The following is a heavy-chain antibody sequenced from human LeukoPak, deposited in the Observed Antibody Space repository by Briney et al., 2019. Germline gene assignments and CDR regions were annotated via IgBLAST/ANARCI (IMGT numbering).Heavy chain of an antibody. CDR1: GGSISSSSYY. Sequence: SETLSLTCTVSGGSISSSSYYWGWIRQPPGKGLEWIGSIYYSGSTYYNPSLKSRVTISVDTSKNQFSLKLSSVTAADTAVYYCARALYSRSSGVWFDPWGQGTLVTVSS. CDR3: ARALYSRSSGVWFDP. D-gene: IGHD6-6*01. J-gene: IGHJ5*02. CDR2: IYYSGST. V-gene: IGHV4-39*07.